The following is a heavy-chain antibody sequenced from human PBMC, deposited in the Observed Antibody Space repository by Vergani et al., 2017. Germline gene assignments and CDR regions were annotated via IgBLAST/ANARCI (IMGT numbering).Heavy chain of an antibody. CDR2: IIPILGIA. D-gene: IGHD3-22*01. V-gene: IGHV1-69*02. CDR1: GGTFSSYT. J-gene: IGHJ4*02. CDR3: ARNLHDSSGYYEVGRYY. Sequence: QVQLVQSGAEVKKPGSSVKVSCKASGGTFSSYTISWVRQAPGQGLEWMGRIIPILGIANYAQKFQGRVTITADKSTSTAYMELSSLRSEDTAVYYCARNLHDSSGYYEVGRYYWGQGTLVTVSS.